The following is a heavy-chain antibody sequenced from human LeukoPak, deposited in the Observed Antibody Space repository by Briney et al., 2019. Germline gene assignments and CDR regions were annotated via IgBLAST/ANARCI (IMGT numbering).Heavy chain of an antibody. D-gene: IGHD4-23*01. Sequence: GGSLRLSCAAPGITFSNYNMNWVRQAPGKGLEWISSITSSSSYTFYADSVKGRFTISRDNAKNSLYLHMNSLRAEDTAVYYCARDYGGSSPFDYWGQGTLVTVSS. J-gene: IGHJ4*02. CDR3: ARDYGGSSPFDY. CDR1: GITFSNYN. V-gene: IGHV3-21*01. CDR2: ITSSSSYT.